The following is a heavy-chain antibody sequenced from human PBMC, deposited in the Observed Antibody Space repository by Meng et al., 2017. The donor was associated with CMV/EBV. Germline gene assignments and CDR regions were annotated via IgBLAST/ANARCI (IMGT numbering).Heavy chain of an antibody. CDR1: GYSISSGYY. V-gene: IGHV4-38-2*02. Sequence: GSLRLSCTVSGYSISSGYYWGWIRQPPGKGLEWIGSIYHSGSTYYNPSLKSRVTISVDTSKNQFSLKLSSVTAADTAVYYCAIIGYKEGDYWGQGTLVTVSS. CDR2: IYHSGST. CDR3: AIIGYKEGDY. D-gene: IGHD5-18*01. J-gene: IGHJ4*02.